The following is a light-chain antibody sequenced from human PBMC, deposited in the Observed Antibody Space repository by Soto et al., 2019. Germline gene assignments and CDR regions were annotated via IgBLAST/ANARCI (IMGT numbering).Light chain of an antibody. CDR1: QSVSSSY. CDR2: GAS. CDR3: QPYGSSAGT. J-gene: IGKJ1*01. Sequence: EIVLTQSPGTLSLSPGERATLSCRASQSVSSSYLAWYQQKPGQAPSLLIYGASSRATGIPDRFSGIGSGTVFTLTISSLEPDDFAVYYWQPYGSSAGTFGQGTKVEIK. V-gene: IGKV3-20*01.